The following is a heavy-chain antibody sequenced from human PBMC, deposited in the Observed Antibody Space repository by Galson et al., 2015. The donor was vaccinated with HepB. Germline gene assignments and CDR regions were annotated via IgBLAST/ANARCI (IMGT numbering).Heavy chain of an antibody. V-gene: IGHV3-21*01. CDR2: ISRSSSYT. CDR1: GYTFSSYS. CDR3: ARDRGPILTGYYRPYYYYGMDV. J-gene: IGHJ6*02. D-gene: IGHD3-9*01. Sequence: SLSLSCAASGYTFSSYSMNWVRQAPGQGLEWVPCISRSSSYTNYAHQVKGRFTISRDNAKNSLYLQMNSLRAEDTAVYYCARDRGPILTGYYRPYYYYGMDVWGQGTTVTVSS.